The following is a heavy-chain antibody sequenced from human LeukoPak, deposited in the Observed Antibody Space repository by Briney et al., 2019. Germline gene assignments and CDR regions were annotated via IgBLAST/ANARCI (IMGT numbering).Heavy chain of an antibody. D-gene: IGHD5-24*01. V-gene: IGHV4-39*01. Sequence: SQTLSLTCTVSGGSISSSSYSWGWLRQPPGKGLEWIGSIYYSGSTYYHPSLKSRVTISVDTSKNQFSLKLSSVTAADTAVYYCARRRDGYNYDYWGQGTLVTVSS. J-gene: IGHJ4*02. CDR1: GGSISSSSYS. CDR3: ARRRDGYNYDY. CDR2: IYYSGST.